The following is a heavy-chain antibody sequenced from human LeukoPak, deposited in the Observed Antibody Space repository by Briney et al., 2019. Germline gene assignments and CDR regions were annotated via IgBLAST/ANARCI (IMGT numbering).Heavy chain of an antibody. CDR3: ARHSSSGYYPIDY. V-gene: IGHV4-4*09. CDR1: GGSISSYY. J-gene: IGHJ4*02. D-gene: IGHD3-22*01. CDR2: IYTSGST. Sequence: SETLSLTCTVSGGSISSYYWSWIRQPPGNGLEWIGYIYTSGSTNYNPSLKSRVTISVDTSKNQFSLKLSSVTAADTAMYYCARHSSSGYYPIDYWGQGTLVTVSS.